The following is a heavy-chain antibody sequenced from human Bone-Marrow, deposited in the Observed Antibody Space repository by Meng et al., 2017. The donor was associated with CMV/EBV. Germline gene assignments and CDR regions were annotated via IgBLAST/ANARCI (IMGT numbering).Heavy chain of an antibody. CDR1: GFSVSSYY. V-gene: IGHV3-53*05. CDR3: AGSPPNLIGDMNFFYALDV. J-gene: IGHJ6*02. CDR2: AYSAWST. D-gene: IGHD3-22*01. Sequence: GESLKISCAASGFSVSSYYVSWVRQGPGKGLEWISIAYSAWSTYYADSVKGRFTVSRDNSKNTVYLQMNSLRVEDTAVYYCAGSPPNLIGDMNFFYALDVWGHGTTVTVSS.